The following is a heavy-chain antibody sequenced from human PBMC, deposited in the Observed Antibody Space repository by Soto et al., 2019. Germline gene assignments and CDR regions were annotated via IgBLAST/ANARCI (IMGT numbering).Heavy chain of an antibody. D-gene: IGHD3-9*01. CDR2: ISGAGGTT. CDR3: SKCVLAGPTIDP. CDR1: GFTFSTYS. V-gene: IGHV3-23*01. J-gene: IGHJ5*02. Sequence: VGSVRLSCKASGFTFSTYSMNWVRQAPGKGLDWVPPISGAGGTTYYADSVRGRFTVSRANSKNTMYPHMHNLSAGDTAVYSFSKCVLAGPTIDPWGQGTRVTGSS.